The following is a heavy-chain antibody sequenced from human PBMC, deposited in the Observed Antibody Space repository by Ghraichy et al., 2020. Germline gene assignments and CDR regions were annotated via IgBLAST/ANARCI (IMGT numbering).Heavy chain of an antibody. CDR1: GYTFTGYY. CDR3: ARDPDVRSGSYLDY. D-gene: IGHD3-10*01. J-gene: IGHJ4*02. CDR2: INPKSGVT. V-gene: IGHV1-2*02. Sequence: ASVKVSCKASGYTFTGYYMYWVRQAPGQGLEWMGRINPKSGVTNYAQKFQGRVTMTRDTSISTAYMELSRLRSDDTAVYYCARDPDVRSGSYLDYWGQGTEVTVSS.